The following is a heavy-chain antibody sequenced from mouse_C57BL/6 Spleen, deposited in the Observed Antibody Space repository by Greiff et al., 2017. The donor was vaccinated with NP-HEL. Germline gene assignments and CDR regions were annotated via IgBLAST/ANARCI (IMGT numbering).Heavy chain of an antibody. J-gene: IGHJ4*01. Sequence: VQLKESGGGLVKPGGSLKLSCAASGFTFSDYGMHWVRQAPEKGLEWVAYISSGSSTIYYADTVKGRFTISRDNAKNTLFLQMTSLRSEDTAMYYCARNDLYYAMDYWGQGTSVTVSS. CDR3: ARNDLYYAMDY. CDR1: GFTFSDYG. CDR2: ISSGSSTI. V-gene: IGHV5-17*01.